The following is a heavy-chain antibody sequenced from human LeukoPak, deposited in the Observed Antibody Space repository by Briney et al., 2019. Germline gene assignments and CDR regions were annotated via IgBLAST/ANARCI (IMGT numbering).Heavy chain of an antibody. Sequence: ASVKVSCKASGYTFTSYGISWVRQAPGQGLEWMGWIRTSNGNTDYAQKFQGRVTMTTDTATSTAYMELRSLRSDDTAVYYCARTCISSSCYFIYWGQGTLVTVSS. CDR2: IRTSNGNT. CDR1: GYTFTSYG. J-gene: IGHJ4*02. D-gene: IGHD2-2*01. CDR3: ARTCISSSCYFIY. V-gene: IGHV1-18*01.